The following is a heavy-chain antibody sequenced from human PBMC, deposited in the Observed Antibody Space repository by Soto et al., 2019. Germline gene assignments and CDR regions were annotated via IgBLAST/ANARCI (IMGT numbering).Heavy chain of an antibody. CDR2: ISASGRDI. J-gene: IGHJ4*02. CDR3: AKGKTSGWYYFDY. Sequence: EVQLLESGGDLVQPGGSLRLSCAASGFTFSNFAMSWVRQAPGRGLEWVAGISASGRDIHYADSVKDRFTVSRDNSKNTQYLQMNRPRAEDTAIYYCAKGKTSGWYYFDYWGQGALVTVSS. V-gene: IGHV3-23*01. D-gene: IGHD6-19*01. CDR1: GFTFSNFA.